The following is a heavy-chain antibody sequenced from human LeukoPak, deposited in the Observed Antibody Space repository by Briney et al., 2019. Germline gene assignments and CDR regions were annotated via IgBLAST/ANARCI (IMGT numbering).Heavy chain of an antibody. CDR2: ISSSGTI. V-gene: IGHV3-69-1*01. CDR1: GFTFSDYF. Sequence: PGGSLRLSCAASGFTFSDYFMSWIRQAPGKGLEWVSHISSSGTIYYADSVKGRFTISRDNAKNSLFLQMDSLGPEDTAVYFCARDPYSGNYGAYYYYYMDVWGKGTTVTISS. J-gene: IGHJ6*03. CDR3: ARDPYSGNYGAYYYYYMDV. D-gene: IGHD5-12*01.